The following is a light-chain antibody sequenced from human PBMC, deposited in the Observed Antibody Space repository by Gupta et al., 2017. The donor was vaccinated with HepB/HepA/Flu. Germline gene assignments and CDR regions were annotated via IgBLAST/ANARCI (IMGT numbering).Light chain of an antibody. CDR3: AAWDDSLNGPV. CDR2: SNN. CDR1: SSNIGGNT. V-gene: IGLV1-44*01. Sequence: QSVLTQPPSASGTPGQRVTISCSGSSSNIGGNTVNWYQQLPGTAPKLLIYSNNQRPSGVPDRFSGSKSGTSASLAISGFQSEDEADYYCAAWDDSLNGPVFGGGTKLTVL. J-gene: IGLJ3*02.